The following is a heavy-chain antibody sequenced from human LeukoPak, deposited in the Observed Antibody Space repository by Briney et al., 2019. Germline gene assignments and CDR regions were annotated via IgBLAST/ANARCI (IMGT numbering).Heavy chain of an antibody. Sequence: SETLSLTCSVSGGSISSYYWSWIRQPPGKGLKWIGYIYYSGSTDYNPSLKSRVTISVDTSKNQFFLTLYSVTAADTAVYYCARLDFSNYLNDYWGQGTLVTVSS. CDR3: ARLDFSNYLNDY. CDR1: GGSISSYY. D-gene: IGHD4-11*01. CDR2: IYYSGST. J-gene: IGHJ4*02. V-gene: IGHV4-59*13.